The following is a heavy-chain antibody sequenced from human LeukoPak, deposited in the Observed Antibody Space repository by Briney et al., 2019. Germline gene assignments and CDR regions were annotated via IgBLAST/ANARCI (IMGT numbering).Heavy chain of an antibody. V-gene: IGHV1-69*05. CDR2: IIPIFGTA. D-gene: IGHD5-24*01. Sequence: SVKVSCKASGYTFTSYYMHWVRQAPGQGLEWMGRIIPIFGTANYAQKFQGRVTITTDESTSTAYMELSSLRSEDTAVYYCARDRDGYSSFDYWGQGTLVTVSS. CDR3: ARDRDGYSSFDY. J-gene: IGHJ4*02. CDR1: GYTFTSYY.